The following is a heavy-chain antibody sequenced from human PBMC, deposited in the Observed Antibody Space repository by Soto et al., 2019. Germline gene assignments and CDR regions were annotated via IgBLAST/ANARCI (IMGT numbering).Heavy chain of an antibody. V-gene: IGHV4-30-4*01. Sequence: TLSLTCTVSGGSISSGDYYWSWIRQPPGKGLEWIGYIYYSGSTYYNPSLKSRVTISVDTSKNQFSLKLSSVTAADTAVYYCARVRTTGYYYYGMDVWGQGTTVTVSS. J-gene: IGHJ6*02. CDR1: GGSISSGDYY. D-gene: IGHD2-8*02. CDR3: ARVRTTGYYYYGMDV. CDR2: IYYSGST.